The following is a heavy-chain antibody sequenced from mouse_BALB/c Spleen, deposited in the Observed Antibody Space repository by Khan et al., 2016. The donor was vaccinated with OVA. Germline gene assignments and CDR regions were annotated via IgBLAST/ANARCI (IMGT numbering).Heavy chain of an antibody. CDR2: IHYSGST. Sequence: EVKLQESGPGLVKPSQSLTLTCTVTGYSITSDYAWNWIRQFPGSKLEWMGYIHYSGSTSYNPSLKSRISLTRDTSQNQFFLQLNSVTTEDTATYYCARRSVWGAGTTVTVSS. J-gene: IGHJ1*01. V-gene: IGHV3-2*02. CDR3: ARRSV. CDR1: GYSITSDYA.